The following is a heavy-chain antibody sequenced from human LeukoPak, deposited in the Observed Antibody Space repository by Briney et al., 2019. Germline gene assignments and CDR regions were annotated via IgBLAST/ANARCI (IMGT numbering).Heavy chain of an antibody. CDR2: INTNTGNP. J-gene: IGHJ6*03. CDR1: GYTFTSYA. V-gene: IGHV7-4-1*02. D-gene: IGHD6-19*01. Sequence: ASVKVSCKASGYTFTSYAMNWVRQAPGQGLEWMGWINTNTGNPTYAQGFTGRFVFSLDTSDSTAYLQISSLKAEDTAVYYCARDGAVAASREYYYYYYMDVWGKGTTVTISS. CDR3: ARDGAVAASREYYYYYYMDV.